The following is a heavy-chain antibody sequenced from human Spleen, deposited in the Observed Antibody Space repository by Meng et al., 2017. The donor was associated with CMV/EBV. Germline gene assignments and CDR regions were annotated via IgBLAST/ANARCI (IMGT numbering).Heavy chain of an antibody. D-gene: IGHD6-13*01. CDR1: GASFSTYY. V-gene: IGHV4-34*01. Sequence: SETLSLTCAVYGASFSTYYWTWIRQAPGKGLEWIGEVNHSGGTNYNPSLNSRFTISIDTSKSQFSLKVFSVTAADTAVYYCARTSSWYASDFWGQGALVTVSS. J-gene: IGHJ4*02. CDR3: ARTSSWYASDF. CDR2: VNHSGGT.